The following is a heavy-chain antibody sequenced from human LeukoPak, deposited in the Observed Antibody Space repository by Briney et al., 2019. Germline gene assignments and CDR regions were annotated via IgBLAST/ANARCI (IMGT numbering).Heavy chain of an antibody. Sequence: ASVKVSCKASGYTFTGYYMHWVRQAPGQGLEWMGWINPNSGGTNYAQKFQGRVTMTRDTSISTAYMELSRLRSDDTAVYYCARPALKGYCSSTSCPFRYDYWGQGTLVTVSS. CDR3: ARPALKGYCSSTSCPFRYDY. CDR1: GYTFTGYY. V-gene: IGHV1-2*02. CDR2: INPNSGGT. J-gene: IGHJ4*02. D-gene: IGHD2-2*01.